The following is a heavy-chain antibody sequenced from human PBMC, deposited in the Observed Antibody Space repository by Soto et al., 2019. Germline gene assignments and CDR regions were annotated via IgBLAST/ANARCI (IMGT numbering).Heavy chain of an antibody. V-gene: IGHV3-30-3*01. J-gene: IGHJ4*02. CDR2: ISYDGSNK. D-gene: IGHD3-3*01. Sequence: GGSLRLSCAASGFTFSSYAMHWVRQAPGKGLEWVAVISYDGSNKYYADSVKGRFTISRDNSKNTLYLQMNSLRAEDTAVYYCGGATDFWGGYRRCGGQGT. CDR3: GGATDFWGGYRRC. CDR1: GFTFSSYA.